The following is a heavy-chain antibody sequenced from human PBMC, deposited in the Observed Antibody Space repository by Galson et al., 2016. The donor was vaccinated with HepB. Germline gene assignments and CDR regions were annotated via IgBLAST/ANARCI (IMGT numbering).Heavy chain of an antibody. Sequence: SLRLSCAASGFTFSSHAMSWVRQAPGKGLEWVAAINGAGGNTFYADSVRGRFTVSRDNSKNTLYLQMNSLSAEDTALYYCAKDLSRRSGGLVMVRGRLDDWGQGTLVTVSS. J-gene: IGHJ4*02. D-gene: IGHD3-10*01. V-gene: IGHV3-23*01. CDR1: GFTFSSHA. CDR3: AKDLSRRSGGLVMVRGRLDD. CDR2: INGAGGNT.